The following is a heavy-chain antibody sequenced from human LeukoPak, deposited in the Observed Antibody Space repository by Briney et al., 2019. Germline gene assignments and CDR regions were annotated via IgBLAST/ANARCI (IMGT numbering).Heavy chain of an antibody. D-gene: IGHD3-10*01. CDR1: GGSISSSTYY. CDR3: ALYYGSGSYRVYYYMDV. J-gene: IGHJ6*03. CDR2: IYYSGST. V-gene: IGHV4-39*01. Sequence: SETLSLTCTVSGGSISSSTYYWGWIRHPPGKGLEWLRSIYYSGSTYYNPSLKSRVTISVYTSKNPFSLKLSSVTAADTAVYYCALYYGSGSYRVYYYMDVWGKGTTVTVSS.